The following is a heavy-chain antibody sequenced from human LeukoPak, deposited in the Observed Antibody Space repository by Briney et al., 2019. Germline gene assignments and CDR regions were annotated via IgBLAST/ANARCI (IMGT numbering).Heavy chain of an antibody. CDR1: GGSISSSSYY. V-gene: IGHV4-39*07. J-gene: IGHJ5*02. D-gene: IGHD4-17*01. CDR2: IYYSGST. Sequence: SETLSLTCTVSGGSISSSSYYWGWIRQPPGKGLEWIGSIYYSGSTYYNPSLKSRVTMSVDTSKNQFSLKLNSVTAADTAVYYCARGLRDYGTIEWFGPWGQGTLVTVSS. CDR3: ARGLRDYGTIEWFGP.